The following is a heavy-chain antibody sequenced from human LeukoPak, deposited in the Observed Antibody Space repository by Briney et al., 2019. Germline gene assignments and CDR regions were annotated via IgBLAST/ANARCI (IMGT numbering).Heavy chain of an antibody. Sequence: GGSLRLSCAASGFPFSTYWMHWVRQAPGKGLVWLSLITTDGTSTNYADSVKGRFTISRDNAKNTLYLQMNSLRAEDTAMYYCARDRGYSSDIWGQGTMVTVSS. V-gene: IGHV3-74*01. D-gene: IGHD5-18*01. CDR2: ITTDGTST. J-gene: IGHJ3*02. CDR1: GFPFSTYW. CDR3: ARDRGYSSDI.